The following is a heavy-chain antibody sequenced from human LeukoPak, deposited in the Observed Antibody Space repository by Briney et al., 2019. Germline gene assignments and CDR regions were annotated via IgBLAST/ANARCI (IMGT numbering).Heavy chain of an antibody. CDR1: GYTFTTYD. CDR3: AILYGDYDYYYYYMDV. D-gene: IGHD4-17*01. V-gene: IGHV1-8*01. Sequence: ASVKVSCKASGYTFTTYDINWVRQATGQGLEWLGWMNPNSGNTGYAQKFQGRVTMTRNTSISTAYMELSILRSEDPAVYYCAILYGDYDYYYYYMDVWGKGTTVTISS. J-gene: IGHJ6*03. CDR2: MNPNSGNT.